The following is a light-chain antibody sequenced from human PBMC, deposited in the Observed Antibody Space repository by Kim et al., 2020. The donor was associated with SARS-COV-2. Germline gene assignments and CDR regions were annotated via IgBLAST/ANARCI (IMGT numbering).Light chain of an antibody. CDR2: GKN. J-gene: IGLJ2*01. CDR1: NLRSYY. Sequence: ALGQQVRNARHGDNLRSYYASLYQQKPGKAPVLVIYGKNNRPSGLPDRFSGSSSGNTASLTITGAQADDAADYYCNSRDSSGNLVVFGGGTQLTVL. CDR3: NSRDSSGNLVV. V-gene: IGLV3-19*01.